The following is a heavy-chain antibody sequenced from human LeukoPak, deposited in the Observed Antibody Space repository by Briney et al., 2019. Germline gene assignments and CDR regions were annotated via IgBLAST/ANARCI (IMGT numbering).Heavy chain of an antibody. J-gene: IGHJ5*02. Sequence: PGGSLRLSCAASGFTFSSYAMSWVRQAPGKGLEWVSAISGSGGSTYYADSVKGRFTISRDNSKNTLYLQMNSLRAEDTAVYYCAKDQTYGDHVGYWFDPWGQGTLVTVSS. V-gene: IGHV3-23*01. CDR3: AKDQTYGDHVGYWFDP. D-gene: IGHD4-17*01. CDR2: ISGSGGST. CDR1: GFTFSSYA.